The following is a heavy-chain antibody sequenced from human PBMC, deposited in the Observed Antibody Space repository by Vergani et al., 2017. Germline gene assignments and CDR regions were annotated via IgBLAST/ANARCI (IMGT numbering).Heavy chain of an antibody. V-gene: IGHV4-61*02. J-gene: IGHJ6*02. D-gene: IGHD3-22*01. Sequence: QVQLQQWGAGLLKPSETLSLTCTVSGGSISSGSYYWSWIRQPAGKGLEWIGRIYTSGSTNYNPSLKSRVTISVDTSKNQFSLKLSSVTAADTAVYYCARETNYYDSSGYYYYYGMDVWGQGTTVTVSS. CDR3: ARETNYYDSSGYYYYYGMDV. CDR2: IYTSGST. CDR1: GGSISSGSYY.